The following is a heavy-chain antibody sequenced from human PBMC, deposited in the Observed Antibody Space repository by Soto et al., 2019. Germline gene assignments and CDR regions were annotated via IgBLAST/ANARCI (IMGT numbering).Heavy chain of an antibody. CDR2: INGNGGDT. V-gene: IGHV3-23*01. CDR3: AIIYDFWSRHHDSFDV. CDR1: GFTFGRYA. J-gene: IGHJ3*01. Sequence: EVQLFESGGGLVQPGGSLRLSCAASGFTFGRYAMTWVRQAPGKGLEWVSGINGNGGDTYYADSVKGRFTISRDNPKNTVYLHMNSLRVEDTAVYYCAIIYDFWSRHHDSFDVWGQGTWVIVSS. D-gene: IGHD3-3*01.